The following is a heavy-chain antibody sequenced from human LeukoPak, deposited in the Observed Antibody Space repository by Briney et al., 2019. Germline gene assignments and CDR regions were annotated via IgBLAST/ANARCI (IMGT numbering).Heavy chain of an antibody. D-gene: IGHD1-26*01. CDR3: ARHGGNYSYDY. V-gene: IGHV4-59*08. CDR1: GSSISSYY. Sequence: SETLSLTCTVSGSSISSYYWSWIRQAPGKGLEWIGNIYYIGSTNYNPSLKSRVTISADPSKNQLSLKLSSVTAADTAVYYCARHGGNYSYDYWGQGTLVTVSS. CDR2: IYYIGST. J-gene: IGHJ4*02.